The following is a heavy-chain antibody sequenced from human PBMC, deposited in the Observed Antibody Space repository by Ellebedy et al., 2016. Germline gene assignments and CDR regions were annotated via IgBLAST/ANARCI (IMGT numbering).Heavy chain of an antibody. CDR1: GFTFSSYG. D-gene: IGHD3-3*01. CDR3: AKDGSYYDFWSGYYTGGYYYYYMDV. V-gene: IGHV3-30*18. CDR2: LSYDGSNK. J-gene: IGHJ6*03. Sequence: GGSLRLSXAASGFTFSSYGMHWVRQAPGKGLEWVAVLSYDGSNKYYADSVKGRFTISRDNSKNTLYLQMNSLRAEDTAVYYCAKDGSYYDFWSGYYTGGYYYYYMDVWGKGTTVTVSS.